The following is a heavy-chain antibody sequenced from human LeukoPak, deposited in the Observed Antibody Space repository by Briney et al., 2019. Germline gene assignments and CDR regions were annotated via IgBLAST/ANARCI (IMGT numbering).Heavy chain of an antibody. V-gene: IGHV3-53*01. CDR2: IYSDGST. CDR3: ARDGRWNYFDY. Sequence: GGSLRLSCAASGFTVSSNYVSWVRQAPGKGLEWVSVIYSDGSTYYADSVKGRFTISRDNFKNTLYLQINSLRVEDTAVYYCARDGRWNYFDYWGQGTLVTVSS. J-gene: IGHJ4*02. D-gene: IGHD1-26*01. CDR1: GFTVSSNY.